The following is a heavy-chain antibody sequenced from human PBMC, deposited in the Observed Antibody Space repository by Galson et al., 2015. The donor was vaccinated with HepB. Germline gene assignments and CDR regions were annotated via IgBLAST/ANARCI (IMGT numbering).Heavy chain of an antibody. Sequence: SVKVSCKASGYTFTSYDINWVRQATGQGLEWMGWMNPNSGNTGYAQKFQGRVTMTRNTSISTAYMELSSLRSEDTAVYYCARVLLYSSSWYGDYYYYMDVWGKGTTVTVSS. J-gene: IGHJ6*03. D-gene: IGHD6-13*01. V-gene: IGHV1-8*01. CDR3: ARVLLYSSSWYGDYYYYMDV. CDR1: GYTFTSYD. CDR2: MNPNSGNT.